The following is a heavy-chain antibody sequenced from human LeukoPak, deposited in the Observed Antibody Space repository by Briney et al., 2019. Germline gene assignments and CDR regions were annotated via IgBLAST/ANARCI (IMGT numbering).Heavy chain of an antibody. CDR1: GFTFSTYA. CDR2: ISGSADST. V-gene: IGHV3-23*01. D-gene: IGHD1-7*01. J-gene: IGHJ4*02. Sequence: GGSLRLSCAASGFTFSTYAMSWVRQAPGKGLEWVSAISGSADSTYYADSVKGQFAISRDNSKNTLYLQMNSMRAEDTAVYFGAKDRARGGTTDFDYWGQGTLVTVSS. CDR3: AKDRARGGTTDFDY.